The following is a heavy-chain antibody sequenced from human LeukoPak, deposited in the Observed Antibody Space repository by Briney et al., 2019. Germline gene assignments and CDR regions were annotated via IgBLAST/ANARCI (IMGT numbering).Heavy chain of an antibody. Sequence: GASVKVSCKASGYTFTSYYMHWVRQAPGQGLEWMGIINPSGGSTSYAQKFQGRVTMTRDMSTSTVYMELSSLRSEDTAVYYCARYGPRPPEGYYYDSSGYYGGFDYWGQGTLVTVSS. D-gene: IGHD3-22*01. CDR3: ARYGPRPPEGYYYDSSGYYGGFDY. CDR1: GYTFTSYY. CDR2: INPSGGST. V-gene: IGHV1-46*01. J-gene: IGHJ4*02.